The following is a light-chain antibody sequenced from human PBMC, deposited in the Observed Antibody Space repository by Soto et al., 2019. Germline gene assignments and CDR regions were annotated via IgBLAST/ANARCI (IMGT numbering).Light chain of an antibody. CDR2: EVS. CDR3: SSYAGSNTFV. J-gene: IGLJ1*01. Sequence: QSVLTQPPSASGSPGQSVTLSCTGASSDVGGYNFVSWYQQYPGKAPKLMIYEVSKRPSGVPDRFSGSKSGSTASLTVSGLQAEDEADYYCSSYAGSNTFVFGTGTKLTVL. CDR1: SSDVGGYNF. V-gene: IGLV2-8*01.